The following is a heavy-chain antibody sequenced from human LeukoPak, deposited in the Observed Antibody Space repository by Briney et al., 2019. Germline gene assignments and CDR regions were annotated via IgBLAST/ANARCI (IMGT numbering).Heavy chain of an antibody. Sequence: PSETLSLTCTVSGGSISSYYWSWIRQPPGKGLEWIGYIYYSGSTNYNPSLKSRVTISADTSKNQFSLKLSSVTAADTAVYYCARDAFYYGSGRRPYNWFDPWGQGTLVTVSS. CDR1: GGSISSYY. V-gene: IGHV4-59*01. J-gene: IGHJ5*02. CDR3: ARDAFYYGSGRRPYNWFDP. CDR2: IYYSGST. D-gene: IGHD3-10*01.